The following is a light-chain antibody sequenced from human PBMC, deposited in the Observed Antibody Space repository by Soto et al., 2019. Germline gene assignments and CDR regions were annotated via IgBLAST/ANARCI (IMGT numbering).Light chain of an antibody. V-gene: IGLV2-14*01. Sequence: QSALTQPASVSGSPGQSITISCTGTSSDVGGYNYVSWYQQHPGKAPKLMIYEVSNRPSGVSYRFSGSKSGNTASLTISGLQAEDEADYYCSSYTSSSTVVFGGGTMLTVL. CDR2: EVS. J-gene: IGLJ2*01. CDR1: SSDVGGYNY. CDR3: SSYTSSSTVV.